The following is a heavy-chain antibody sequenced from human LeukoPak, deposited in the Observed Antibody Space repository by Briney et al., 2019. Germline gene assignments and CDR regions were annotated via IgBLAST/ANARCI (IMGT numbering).Heavy chain of an antibody. Sequence: GGPLRLSCAASGFTFGDYVMSWFRQAPGKGLEWVGFIRSKAYGGTTEYAASVKGRFTISRDDSKSIAYLQMNSLKTEDTAVYYCTRVRSSGWSDAFDIWGQGTMVTVSS. CDR2: IRSKAYGGTT. D-gene: IGHD6-19*01. J-gene: IGHJ3*02. CDR3: TRVRSSGWSDAFDI. CDR1: GFTFGDYV. V-gene: IGHV3-49*03.